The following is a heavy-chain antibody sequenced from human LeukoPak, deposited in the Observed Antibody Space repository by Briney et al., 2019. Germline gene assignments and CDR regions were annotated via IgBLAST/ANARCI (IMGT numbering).Heavy chain of an antibody. CDR2: INYSGRDT. V-gene: IGHV3-23*01. Sequence: GGSLRLSCAASGFTFSSYSMTWVRQAPGKGLDWVSVINYSGRDTFYADSVKGRFTISRDNSKNTLYLEMNSLRAEDTAVYYCARDTLYSSSWYYFDYWGQGTLVTVSS. D-gene: IGHD6-13*01. CDR3: ARDTLYSSSWYYFDY. CDR1: GFTFSSYS. J-gene: IGHJ4*02.